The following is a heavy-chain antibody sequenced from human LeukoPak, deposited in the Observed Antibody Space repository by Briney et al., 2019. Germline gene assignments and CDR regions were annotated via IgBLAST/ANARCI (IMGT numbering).Heavy chain of an antibody. D-gene: IGHD3-9*01. CDR2: ISYDGSNK. CDR3: ARFEGYYDILTGYGYFDF. J-gene: IGHJ4*02. CDR1: GFTFSSYA. V-gene: IGHV3-30*04. Sequence: GGSLRLSCAASGFTFSSYAMHWVRQAPGKGLEWVAVISYDGSNKYYADSVKGRFTISRDNSKNTLYLQMNSLRAEDTAAYYCARFEGYYDILTGYGYFDFWGQGTLVTVSS.